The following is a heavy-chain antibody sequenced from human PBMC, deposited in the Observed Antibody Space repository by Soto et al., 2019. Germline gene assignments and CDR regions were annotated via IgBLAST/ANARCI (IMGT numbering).Heavy chain of an antibody. CDR2: IYYTGTT. Sequence: PSETLSLTCTVSGGSISSGDYYWSWIRQPPGKGLEWIGYIYYTGTTIYSPSLKRRVTMSVDTAKDQVSLKLTSVTPADTAVYYCARHPTIARFENGLDVWGQGTMVTVSS. J-gene: IGHJ6*02. CDR3: ARHPTIARFENGLDV. CDR1: GGSISSGDYY. D-gene: IGHD1-1*01. V-gene: IGHV4-30-4*01.